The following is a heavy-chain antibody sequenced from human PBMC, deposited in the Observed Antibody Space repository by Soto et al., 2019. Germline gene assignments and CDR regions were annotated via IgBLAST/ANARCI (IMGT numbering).Heavy chain of an antibody. J-gene: IGHJ4*02. D-gene: IGHD6-19*01. V-gene: IGHV4-39*01. CDR3: ARTSGWPRYYFDY. CDR2: VFVSGTT. Sequence: SETLSLTCAVSGGSISSSGSNSDYWGWIRQPPGKGLEWIGTVFVSGTTYSNPPLKSRVTISLNTSKNQFSLRLSSVTAADTAVYFCARTSGWPRYYFDYWVPGTLVTVS. CDR1: GGSISSSGSNSDY.